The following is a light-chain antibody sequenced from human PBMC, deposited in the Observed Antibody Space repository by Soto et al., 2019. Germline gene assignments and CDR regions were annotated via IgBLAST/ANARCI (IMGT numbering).Light chain of an antibody. Sequence: DIQMTQSPSTLSASVGDRVTITCRASQTISDWLAWHQQKPGKAPKLLIYKASTLKSGVPSRFSGSGSGTEFTLTISSLQPDDFATYYCQHYNSYSEALGQGTKVDIK. J-gene: IGKJ1*01. V-gene: IGKV1-5*03. CDR1: QTISDW. CDR2: KAS. CDR3: QHYNSYSEA.